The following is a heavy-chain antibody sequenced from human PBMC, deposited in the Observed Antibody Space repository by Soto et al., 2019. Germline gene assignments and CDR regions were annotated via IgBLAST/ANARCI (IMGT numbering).Heavy chain of an antibody. Sequence: PGGSLRLSCATSGFTFSNSWMSWVRQAPGKRLEWVANIKQDGSEKYYVDSVKGRFTISRDNARNSLYLQMNSLRAEDTAVYYCAREFDYWGQGT. CDR3: AREFDY. J-gene: IGHJ4*02. CDR1: GFTFSNSW. CDR2: IKQDGSEK. V-gene: IGHV3-7*04.